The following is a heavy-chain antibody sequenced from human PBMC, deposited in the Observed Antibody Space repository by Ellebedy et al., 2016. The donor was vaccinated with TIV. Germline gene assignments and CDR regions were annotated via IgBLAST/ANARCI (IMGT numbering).Heavy chain of an antibody. J-gene: IGHJ4*02. CDR2: ISYDGSNK. Sequence: GESLKISXAASGFTFSSYAMHWVRQAPGKGLEWVAVISYDGSNKYYADSVKGRFTISRDNSKNTLYLQMNSLRAEDTAVYYCASPGRYCSSTSCYYTYWGQGTLVTVSS. D-gene: IGHD2-2*01. CDR1: GFTFSSYA. CDR3: ASPGRYCSSTSCYYTY. V-gene: IGHV3-30*04.